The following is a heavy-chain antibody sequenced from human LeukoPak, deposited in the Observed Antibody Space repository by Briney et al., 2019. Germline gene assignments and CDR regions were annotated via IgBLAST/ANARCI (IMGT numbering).Heavy chain of an antibody. V-gene: IGHV3-23*01. D-gene: IGHD6-19*01. CDR3: AKDRYSSDWYDYFDY. CDR2: ISGSGGST. Sequence: GGSLRLSCAASGFTFSSYAMSWVRQAPGKGLEWVSAISGSGGSTYYADSVKGRFTISRDNSKNTLYLQMNSLRAEDTAVYYCAKDRYSSDWYDYFDYWGQGTLVTVSS. CDR1: GFTFSSYA. J-gene: IGHJ4*02.